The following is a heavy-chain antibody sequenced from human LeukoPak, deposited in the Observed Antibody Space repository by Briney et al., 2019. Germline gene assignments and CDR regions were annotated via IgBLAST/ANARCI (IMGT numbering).Heavy chain of an antibody. J-gene: IGHJ2*01. V-gene: IGHV3-23*01. CDR3: ARKITMVRGPLIKGYFDL. CDR1: GFTFMNYV. D-gene: IGHD3-10*01. CDR2: IRLGGGLT. Sequence: PGGSLRLSCSGSGFTFMNYVMAWVRQAPGNGLEWVSSIRLGGGLTHSADPVKGRFIISRDMNTLFLQMNNLRPEDTAMYYCARKITMVRGPLIKGYFDLWGRGTLVSVSS.